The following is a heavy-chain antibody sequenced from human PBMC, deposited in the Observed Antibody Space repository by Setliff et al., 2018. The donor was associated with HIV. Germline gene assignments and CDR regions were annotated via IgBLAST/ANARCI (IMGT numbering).Heavy chain of an antibody. J-gene: IGHJ5*02. CDR2: INPSGGST. CDR3: AKDVGDYGSGLYNWFDA. D-gene: IGHD3-10*01. CDR1: GYTFTSYY. Sequence: GASVKVSCKASGYTFTSYYMHWVRQAPGQGLEWMGIINPSGGSTSYAQKFQGRVTMTRDTSTSTVYMELSSLRSEDTAVYYCAKDVGDYGSGLYNWFDAWGQGTLVTVSS. V-gene: IGHV1-46*01.